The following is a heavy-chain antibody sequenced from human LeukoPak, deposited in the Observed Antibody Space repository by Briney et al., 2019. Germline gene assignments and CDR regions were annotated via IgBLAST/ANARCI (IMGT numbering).Heavy chain of an antibody. V-gene: IGHV3-30*04. Sequence: PGGSLRLSCAASGFTFSSYAMHWVRQAPGKGLEWVAVISYDGSNKYYADSVQGRFTISRDNSKNTLYLQMNSLRAEDTAVYYCARDYTIPLDYWGQGTLVTVSS. CDR1: GFTFSSYA. CDR2: ISYDGSNK. J-gene: IGHJ4*02. D-gene: IGHD2-2*02. CDR3: ARDYTIPLDY.